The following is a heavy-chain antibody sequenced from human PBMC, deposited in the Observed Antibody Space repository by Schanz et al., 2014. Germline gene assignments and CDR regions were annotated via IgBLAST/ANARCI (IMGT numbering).Heavy chain of an antibody. CDR2: IYYSGST. CDR3: ARDPGYSGQYGLDV. CDR1: GGSISASY. V-gene: IGHV4-59*01. D-gene: IGHD6-13*01. Sequence: QVQLQESGPGLVKPSETLSLTCTVSGGSISASYWGRIRQPPGKGLEWSANIYYSGSTKYNPSLRGRVTITLDTSKNQFSLKLRSVASADTAVYYCARDPGYSGQYGLDVWGQGTTVTVSS. J-gene: IGHJ6*02.